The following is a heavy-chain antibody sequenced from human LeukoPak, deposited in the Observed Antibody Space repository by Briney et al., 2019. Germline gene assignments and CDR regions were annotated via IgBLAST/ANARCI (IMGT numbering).Heavy chain of an antibody. D-gene: IGHD2-21*02. CDR3: ARSTGHCGGDGLSVEYFQH. CDR1: GFTFSGYT. CDR2: ISSGSSYI. V-gene: IGHV3-21*01. Sequence: GGSLRLSCAASGFTFSGYTMNWVRQAPGKGLEWVSSISSGSSYIFYADSVKGRFTISRDNAKYSLFLQMSSLRAEDTAVYYCARSTGHCGGDGLSVEYFQHWGQGTLVTVSS. J-gene: IGHJ1*01.